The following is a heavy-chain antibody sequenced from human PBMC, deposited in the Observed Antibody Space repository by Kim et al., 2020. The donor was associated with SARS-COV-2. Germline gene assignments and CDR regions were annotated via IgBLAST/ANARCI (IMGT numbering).Heavy chain of an antibody. CDR3: ARDLSFFGIAAAGIDY. Sequence: SVKGRFTISRDNSKNTLYLQMNSLRAEDTAVYYCARDLSFFGIAAAGIDYWGQGTLVTVSS. D-gene: IGHD6-13*01. J-gene: IGHJ4*02. V-gene: IGHV3-30*07.